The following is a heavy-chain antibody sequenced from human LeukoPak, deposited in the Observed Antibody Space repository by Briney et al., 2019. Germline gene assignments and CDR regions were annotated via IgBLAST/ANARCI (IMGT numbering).Heavy chain of an antibody. D-gene: IGHD2-15*01. J-gene: IGHJ5*02. CDR3: AKDQSGSPEPCFDP. CDR2: ISGSGGST. V-gene: IGHV3-23*01. CDR1: GITFRSYA. Sequence: GGSLRVSFAASGITFRSYAMSWVRQAPGKGLEWVSAISGSGGSTYYADSVKGRFTISRDNSKNTLYLQMNSLRAEDTAVYYCAKDQSGSPEPCFDPWGQGTLVTVSS.